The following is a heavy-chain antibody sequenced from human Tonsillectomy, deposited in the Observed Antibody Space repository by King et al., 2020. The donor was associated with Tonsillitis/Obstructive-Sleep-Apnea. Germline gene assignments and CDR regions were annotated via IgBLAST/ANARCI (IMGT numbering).Heavy chain of an antibody. CDR1: GFTFSRSW. CDR3: AREYCSGNSCYRIFDC. CDR2: IKQDGSEK. J-gene: IGHJ4*02. V-gene: IGHV3-7*01. Sequence: EVQLVESGGGLVQPGGSLRLSCAASGFTFSRSWMSWVRQAPGKGLEGWAHIKQDGSEKYYVDFVKGRFTISRDNANNLLYLQRNTLRAEDTAVYFCAREYCSGNSCYRIFDCWGQGTLVTVSS. D-gene: IGHD2-15*01.